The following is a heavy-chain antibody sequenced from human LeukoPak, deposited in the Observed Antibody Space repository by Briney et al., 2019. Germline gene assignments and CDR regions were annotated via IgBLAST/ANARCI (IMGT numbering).Heavy chain of an antibody. CDR2: ISPSGGST. V-gene: IGHV1-2*02. J-gene: IGHJ4*02. CDR1: GYTFTGYW. Sequence: ASVKVSCKAFGYTFTGYWMHWVRQAPGQGPEWMGVISPSGGSTIYAQKFQGRVTMTRDTSISTAYMVLNRLRSDDTAVYYCAREYYYGSGNYYNRIDYWGQGTLVTVSS. D-gene: IGHD3-10*01. CDR3: AREYYYGSGNYYNRIDY.